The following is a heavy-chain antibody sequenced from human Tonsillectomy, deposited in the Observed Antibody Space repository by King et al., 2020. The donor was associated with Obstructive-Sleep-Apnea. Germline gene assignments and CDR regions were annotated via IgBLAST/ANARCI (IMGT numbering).Heavy chain of an antibody. CDR1: GFTFSTYG. V-gene: IGHV3-30-3*01. J-gene: IGHJ4*02. CDR2: ISQDGNRK. CDR3: ARDSWAHSALDGAIDY. Sequence: VQLVESGGDVVQPGTSLRLSCAASGFTFSTYGMHWVRQAPGKGLDWVALISQDGNRKHYADSVKGRFTISRDNFKNTLYLEINSLRTEDTAVYFCARDSWAHSALDGAIDYWGQGTLVIVSS. D-gene: IGHD1-26*01.